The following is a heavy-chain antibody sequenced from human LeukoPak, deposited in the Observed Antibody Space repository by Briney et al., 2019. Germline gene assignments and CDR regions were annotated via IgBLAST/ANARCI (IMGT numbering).Heavy chain of an antibody. J-gene: IGHJ3*02. Sequence: KAGGSLRLSCAASGFTFSNYGMHWVRQAPGKGLEWVALIRYDGSNKFYADSVKGRFTISRDNSKNTLYLQMNSLRAEDTAVYYCASGSSSWYDSFEIWGQGTMVTVSS. CDR2: IRYDGSNK. CDR3: ASGSSSWYDSFEI. D-gene: IGHD6-13*01. CDR1: GFTFSNYG. V-gene: IGHV3-30*02.